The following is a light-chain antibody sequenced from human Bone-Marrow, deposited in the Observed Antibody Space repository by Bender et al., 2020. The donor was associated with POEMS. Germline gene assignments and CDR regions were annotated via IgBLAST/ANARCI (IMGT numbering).Light chain of an antibody. Sequence: QSALTQPPSASGSPGQSVTISCSGSDSNIGTSTSVSWFQHHPGRAPQLIIYDVTKRPSGVPDRFSGSKSGNTASLPVSGLQLEDEADYFCSSSAGTFNLIFGGGTKLTVL. CDR2: DVT. J-gene: IGLJ2*01. V-gene: IGLV2-8*01. CDR1: DSNIGTSTS. CDR3: SSSAGTFNLI.